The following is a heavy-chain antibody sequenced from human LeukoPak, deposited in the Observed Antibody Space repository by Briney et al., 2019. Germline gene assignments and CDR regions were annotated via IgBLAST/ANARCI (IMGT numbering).Heavy chain of an antibody. Sequence: SVTVSCTASGGTFSSYAISWVRQAPGQGLEWMGGIIPIFGTANYAQKFQGRVTITADESTSTAYVELSSLRSEDTAVYYCAREVGVAGDPFGYWGQGTLVTVSS. CDR3: AREVGVAGDPFGY. J-gene: IGHJ4*02. CDR1: GGTFSSYA. CDR2: IIPIFGTA. D-gene: IGHD6-19*01. V-gene: IGHV1-69*13.